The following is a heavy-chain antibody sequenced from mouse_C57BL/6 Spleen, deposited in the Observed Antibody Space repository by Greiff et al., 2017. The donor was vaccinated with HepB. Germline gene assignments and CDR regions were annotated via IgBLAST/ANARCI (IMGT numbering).Heavy chain of an antibody. CDR1: GYSITSGYY. D-gene: IGHD2-2*01. CDR2: ISYDGSN. J-gene: IGHJ4*01. V-gene: IGHV3-6*01. CDR3: ARDQGLRRPYYAMDY. Sequence: DVKLQESGPGLVKPSQSLSLTCSVTGYSITSGYYWNWIRQFPGNKLEWMGYISYDGSNNYNPSLKNRISITRDTSKNQFFLKLNSVTTEDTATYYCARDQGLRRPYYAMDYWGQGTSVTVSS.